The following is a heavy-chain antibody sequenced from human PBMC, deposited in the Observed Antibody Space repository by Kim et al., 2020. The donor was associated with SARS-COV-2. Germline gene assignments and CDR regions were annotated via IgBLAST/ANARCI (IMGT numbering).Heavy chain of an antibody. Sequence: ASVKVSCKASGYTFTGYYMHWVRQAPGQGLEWMGWINPNSGGTNYAQKFQGRVTMTRDTSISTAYMELSRLRSDDTAVYYCVRGFGNNNWFDPWGQGTLVTVSS. CDR3: VRGFGNNNWFDP. V-gene: IGHV1-2*02. CDR2: INPNSGGT. J-gene: IGHJ5*02. CDR1: GYTFTGYY. D-gene: IGHD3-10*01.